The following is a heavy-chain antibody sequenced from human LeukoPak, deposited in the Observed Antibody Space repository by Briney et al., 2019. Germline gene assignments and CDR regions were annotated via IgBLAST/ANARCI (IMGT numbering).Heavy chain of an antibody. D-gene: IGHD2-15*01. V-gene: IGHV3-21*01. CDR2: ITTSSSYI. CDR1: GFTFSTYS. CDR3: ARTVAAGTIKADPLWHAFDI. Sequence: GGSLRLSCAASGFTFSTYSMSWVRQAPGKGLEWVSSITTSSSYIYYADSVKGRFTISRDNAKNSLYLQMNSLRAEDTAVYYCARTVAAGTIKADPLWHAFDIWGQGTMVTVSS. J-gene: IGHJ3*02.